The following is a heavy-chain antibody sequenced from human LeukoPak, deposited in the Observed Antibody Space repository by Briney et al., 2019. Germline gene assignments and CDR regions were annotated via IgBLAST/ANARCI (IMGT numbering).Heavy chain of an antibody. V-gene: IGHV4-34*01. J-gene: IGHJ3*02. D-gene: IGHD3-22*01. CDR1: GGSFSGYY. CDR2: INHSGST. CDR3: ARGRSAYYDDSSGRRPDAFDI. Sequence: SETLSLTCAVYGGSFSGYYWSWIRQPPGKGLEWIGEINHSGSTNYNPSLKSRVTISVDTSKNQFSLKLSSVPAADTAVYYCARGRSAYYDDSSGRRPDAFDIWGQGTMVTVSS.